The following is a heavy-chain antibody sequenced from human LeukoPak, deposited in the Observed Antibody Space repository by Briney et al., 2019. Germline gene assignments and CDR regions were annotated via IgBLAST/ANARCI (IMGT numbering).Heavy chain of an antibody. D-gene: IGHD4-17*01. CDR3: VIRYEYGVHRGLHSLDS. Sequence: SETLSLTCTGTGGIILQGLCYSLGIRQPGGKGLEWIGRIYHSGSTNYNPSLKSRVTISVDTSKNQYSLKLSSVTAADTAVHCCVIRYEYGVHRGLHSLDSWGQGTLVTVSS. CDR1: GGIILQGLCY. J-gene: IGHJ5*01. V-gene: IGHV4-4*07. CDR2: IYHSGST.